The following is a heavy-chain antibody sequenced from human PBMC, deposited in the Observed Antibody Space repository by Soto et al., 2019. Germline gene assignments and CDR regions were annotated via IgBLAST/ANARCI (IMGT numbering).Heavy chain of an antibody. V-gene: IGHV4-59*11. D-gene: IGHD1-26*01. CDR2: IYYRGST. Sequence: LSLTCTVSGGSISSHYWSWVRQAPGKGLEWIGHIYYRGSTSYNPSLRSRSTISVDTSNNQFSLKLNSVTTADTVVYYCARDGREASGMDVWGQGTKVTVSS. CDR1: GGSISSHY. CDR3: ARDGREASGMDV. J-gene: IGHJ6*02.